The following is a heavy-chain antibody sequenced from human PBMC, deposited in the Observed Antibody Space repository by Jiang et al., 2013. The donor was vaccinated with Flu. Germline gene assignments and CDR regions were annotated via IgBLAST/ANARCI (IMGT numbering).Heavy chain of an antibody. Sequence: KASGGTFSSYAISWVRQAPGQGLEWMGGIIPIFGTANYAQKFQGRVTITADESTSTAYMELSSLRSEDTAVYYCARDLNPVGDILTGYYGYWGQGTLVTVSS. V-gene: IGHV1-69*01. D-gene: IGHD3-9*01. J-gene: IGHJ4*02. CDR2: IIPIFGTA. CDR1: GGTFSSYA. CDR3: ARDLNPVGDILTGYYGY.